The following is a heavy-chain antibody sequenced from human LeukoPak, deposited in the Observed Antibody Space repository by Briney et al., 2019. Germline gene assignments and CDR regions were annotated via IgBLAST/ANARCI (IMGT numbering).Heavy chain of an antibody. CDR1: GYTFTSYG. CDR3: ARDKPTMVRGVLGYFDL. CDR2: ISAYNGNT. J-gene: IGHJ2*01. V-gene: IGHV1-18*01. D-gene: IGHD3-10*01. Sequence: ASVKVSCKASGYTFTSYGISWVRQAPGQGLEWMGWISAYNGNTNYAQKLQGRVTMTTDTSTSTAYMELRSLRSDDTAVYYCARDKPTMVRGVLGYFDLWGRGTLVTVSS.